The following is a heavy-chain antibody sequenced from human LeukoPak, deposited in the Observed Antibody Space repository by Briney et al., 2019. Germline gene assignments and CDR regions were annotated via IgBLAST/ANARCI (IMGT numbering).Heavy chain of an antibody. CDR3: ARAGYSMDTEYFQH. CDR1: GFTFSAYS. Sequence: GGSLRLSCTASGFTFSAYSMNWVRQAPGKGLEWVSFISSSNSYVYYADSAKGRFTISRDNAKNSLYLQMNSLRAEDTAVYYCARAGYSMDTEYFQHWGQGTLVTVSS. CDR2: ISSSNSYV. D-gene: IGHD5-18*01. V-gene: IGHV3-21*01. J-gene: IGHJ1*01.